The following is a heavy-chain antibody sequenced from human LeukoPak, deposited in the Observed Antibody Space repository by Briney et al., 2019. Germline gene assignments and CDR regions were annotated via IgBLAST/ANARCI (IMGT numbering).Heavy chain of an antibody. CDR3: ARHEGEGYDFWSGPGRYYYYYYGMDV. Sequence: PSETLSLTCTVSGGSISSYYWSWIRQPPGKGLEWIGYIYYSGSTNYNPSLKSRVTISVDTSKNQFSLKLSSVTAADTAVYYCARHEGEGYDFWSGPGRYYYYYYGMDVWGQGTTVTVSS. CDR2: IYYSGST. V-gene: IGHV4-59*08. CDR1: GGSISSYY. D-gene: IGHD3-3*01. J-gene: IGHJ6*02.